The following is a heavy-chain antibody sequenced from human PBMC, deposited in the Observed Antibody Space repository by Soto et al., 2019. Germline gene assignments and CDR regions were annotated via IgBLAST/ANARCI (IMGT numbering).Heavy chain of an antibody. CDR2: IKSKTDGGTT. CDR3: TTDPVTMIVVVPSSG. D-gene: IGHD3-22*01. Sequence: GGSLRLXCAASGFTFSNAWMNWVRQAPGKGLEWVGRIKSKTDGGTTDYAAPVKGRFTISRDDSKNTLYLQMNSLKTEDTAVYYCTTDPVTMIVVVPSSGWGQGTLVTVS. J-gene: IGHJ4*02. V-gene: IGHV3-15*07. CDR1: GFTFSNAW.